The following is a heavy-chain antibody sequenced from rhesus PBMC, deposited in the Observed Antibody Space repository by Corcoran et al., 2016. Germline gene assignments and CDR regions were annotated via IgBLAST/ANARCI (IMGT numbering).Heavy chain of an antibody. CDR3: ARDHPRASVDY. CDR1: GGSIRSTS. V-gene: IGHV4-160*01. D-gene: IGHD3S6*01. J-gene: IGHJ4*01. Sequence: QVQLPTSGPGLVKPSETLSLTCAVSGGSIRSTSWGWLRQPPGKGLEWIGYIYGSRGSTYYNPALKSRVTSSTDTSKNHFSLKLSSVNAADTAVYDCARDHPRASVDYWGQGVLVTVSS. CDR2: IYGSRGST.